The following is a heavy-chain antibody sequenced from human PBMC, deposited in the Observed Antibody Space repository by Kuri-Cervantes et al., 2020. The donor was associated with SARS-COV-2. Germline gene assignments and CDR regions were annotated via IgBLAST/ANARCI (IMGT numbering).Heavy chain of an antibody. Sequence: GGSLRLYCAGSGFTFSGHWIHWVRQAPGKGLVWVSRINPDGSYTNNADSVKGRFTLSRDNAKNSLYLQMNSLRADDTAVYYCARYYYDSSGFPYYFDYWGQGTLVTVSS. CDR3: ARYYYDSSGFPYYFDY. V-gene: IGHV3-74*01. D-gene: IGHD3-22*01. CDR1: GFTFSGHW. J-gene: IGHJ4*02. CDR2: INPDGSYT.